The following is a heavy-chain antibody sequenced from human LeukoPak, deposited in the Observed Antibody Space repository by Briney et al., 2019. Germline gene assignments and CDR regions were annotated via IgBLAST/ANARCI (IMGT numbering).Heavy chain of an antibody. V-gene: IGHV4-30-2*01. CDR2: IYHSGST. CDR3: ARSYSSSYFDY. J-gene: IGHJ4*02. Sequence: LRLSCAASGFTFSDYYMSWIRQPPGKGLEWIGYIYHSGSTYYNPSLKSRVTISVDRSKNQFSLKLSSVTAADTAVYYCARSYSSSYFDYWGQGTLVTVSS. D-gene: IGHD6-13*01. CDR1: GFTFSDYY.